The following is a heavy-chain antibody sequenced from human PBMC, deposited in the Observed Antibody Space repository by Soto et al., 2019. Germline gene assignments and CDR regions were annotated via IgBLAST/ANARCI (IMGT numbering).Heavy chain of an antibody. D-gene: IGHD3-10*01. CDR3: ARDRVYYYYGMDV. V-gene: IGHV3-30-3*01. CDR1: GFTFSSYA. J-gene: IGHJ6*02. CDR2: ISYDGSNK. Sequence: GGSLRLSCAASGFTFSSYAMHWVRQAPGKGLEWVAVISYDGSNKYYADSVKGRFTISRDNSKNTLYLQMNSLRAEDTAVYYCARDRVYYYYGMDVWGQGTTVIVSS.